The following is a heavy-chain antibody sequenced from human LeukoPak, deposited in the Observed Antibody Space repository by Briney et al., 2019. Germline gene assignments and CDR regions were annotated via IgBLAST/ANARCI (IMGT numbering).Heavy chain of an antibody. J-gene: IGHJ4*02. Sequence: SETLSLTCAVYGGSFSGYYWSWIRQPPGKGLEWIGEINHSGSTNYNPSLKSRVTISVDTSKNQFSLKLSSVTAADTAVYYCARDNAHDRHFDYWGQGTLVTVSS. CDR3: ARDNAHDRHFDY. D-gene: IGHD1-14*01. CDR1: GGSFSGYY. V-gene: IGHV4-34*01. CDR2: INHSGST.